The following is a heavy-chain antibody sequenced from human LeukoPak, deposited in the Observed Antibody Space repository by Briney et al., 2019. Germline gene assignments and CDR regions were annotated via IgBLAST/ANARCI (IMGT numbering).Heavy chain of an antibody. CDR2: IYHSGST. V-gene: IGHV4-30-2*01. CDR3: ARFPTAEGGYRTHDAFDI. CDR1: GGSISSGGYY. J-gene: IGHJ3*02. Sequence: PSQTLSLTCTVSGGSISSGGYYWSWIRQPPGKGLEWIGYIYHSGSTYYNQSLKSRVTISVDRSKNQFSLKLSSVTAADTAVYYCARFPTAEGGYRTHDAFDIWGQGTMVTVSS. D-gene: IGHD3-22*01.